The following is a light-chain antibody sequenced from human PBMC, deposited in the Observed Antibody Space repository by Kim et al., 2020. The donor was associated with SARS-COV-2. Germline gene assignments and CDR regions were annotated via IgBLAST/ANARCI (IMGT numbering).Light chain of an antibody. V-gene: IGLV1-47*01. CDR2: RNN. Sequence: VTFSCSGSSSNIGSNYVYWYQQLPGTAPKLLIYRNNQRPSGVPDRFSGSKSGTSASLAISGLRSEDEADYYCAAWDDSLSGRGVVFGGGTQLTVL. J-gene: IGLJ2*01. CDR3: AAWDDSLSGRGVV. CDR1: SSNIGSNY.